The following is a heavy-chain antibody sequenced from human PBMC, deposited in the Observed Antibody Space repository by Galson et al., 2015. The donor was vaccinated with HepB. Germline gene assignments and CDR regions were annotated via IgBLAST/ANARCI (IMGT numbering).Heavy chain of an antibody. CDR1: GYTFTGYY. CDR2: INSNSGGT. CDR3: ARVVGITMIVDWFDP. D-gene: IGHD3-22*01. J-gene: IGHJ5*02. Sequence: SVKVSCKASGYTFTGYYMHWVRQAPGQGLEWMGWINSNSGGTNYAQKFQGRVTMTRDTSISTAYMELSRLRSDDTAVYYCARVVGITMIVDWFDPWGQGTLVTVSS. V-gene: IGHV1-2*02.